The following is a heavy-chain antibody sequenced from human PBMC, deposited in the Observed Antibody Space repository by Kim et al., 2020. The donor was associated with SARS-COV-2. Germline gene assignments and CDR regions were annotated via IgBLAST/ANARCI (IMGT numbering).Heavy chain of an antibody. Sequence: GGSLRLSCAASGFSFSNFGMHWVRQAPGKGLECVALIYYDASKTHYADSVKGRFTISRDNSKNTLYLQMDSLRVEDTALYYCARRGAVVVTAIEAFDIWGRGTMVTVSS. CDR1: GFSFSNFG. CDR2: IYYDASKT. CDR3: ARRGAVVVTAIEAFDI. V-gene: IGHV3-33*01. J-gene: IGHJ3*02. D-gene: IGHD2-21*02.